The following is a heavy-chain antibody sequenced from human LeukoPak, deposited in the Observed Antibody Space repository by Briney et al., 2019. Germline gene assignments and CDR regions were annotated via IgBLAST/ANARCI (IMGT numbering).Heavy chain of an antibody. CDR3: ASSGRTIFGVVIEEGIGY. Sequence: SETLSLTCTVSGGSISSYYWSWIRQPPGKGLEWIGYIYYSGSTNYNPSLKSRVTISVDTSKNQFSLKLSSVTVADTAVYYCASSGRTIFGVVIEEGIGYWGQGTLVTVSS. CDR2: IYYSGST. V-gene: IGHV4-59*01. CDR1: GGSISSYY. D-gene: IGHD3-3*01. J-gene: IGHJ4*02.